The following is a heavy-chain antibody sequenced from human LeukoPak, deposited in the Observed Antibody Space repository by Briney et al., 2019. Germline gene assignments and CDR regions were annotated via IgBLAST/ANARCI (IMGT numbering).Heavy chain of an antibody. V-gene: IGHV3-23*01. Sequence: GGSLRLSCAAAGFTFSNYAMSWVRQAPGKGLEWVSAISGSGGTTYYADSVKGRFTISRDNSMNTLYLQMNSLRAEDTAVFYCARGDCSSTSCSSTPKNWFDPWGQGTLVSVSS. CDR2: ISGSGGTT. D-gene: IGHD2-2*01. J-gene: IGHJ5*02. CDR3: ARGDCSSTSCSSTPKNWFDP. CDR1: GFTFSNYA.